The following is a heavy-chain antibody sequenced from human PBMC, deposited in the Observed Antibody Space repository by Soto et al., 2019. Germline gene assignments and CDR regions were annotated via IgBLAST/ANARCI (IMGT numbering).Heavy chain of an antibody. V-gene: IGHV3-74*01. CDR3: AKDMNSVPEY. Sequence: GGSLRLSCAASGFTFSSYWMYWVRQAPGKGLAWVSRIKTDGSITSYADSVKGRFTVSRDNARDMLYLQMNSLRAEDTAVYYCAKDMNSVPEYWGQGTLVTVSS. J-gene: IGHJ4*02. D-gene: IGHD1-7*01. CDR1: GFTFSSYW. CDR2: IKTDGSIT.